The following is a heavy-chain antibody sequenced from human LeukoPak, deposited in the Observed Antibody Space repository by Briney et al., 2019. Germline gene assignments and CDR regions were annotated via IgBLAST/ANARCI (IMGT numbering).Heavy chain of an antibody. CDR1: GFTFSSYS. CDR2: ISSSSSYI. D-gene: IGHD2-8*01. V-gene: IGHV3-21*04. J-gene: IGHJ3*02. CDR3: AREGVLSGAFDI. Sequence: PGGSLRLSCAASGFTFSSYSMNWVRQAPGKGLEWVSSISSSSSYIYYADSVKGRSTITSDNSKNTLYLQMNSLRAEDTAVYYCAREGVLSGAFDIWGQGTMVTVSS.